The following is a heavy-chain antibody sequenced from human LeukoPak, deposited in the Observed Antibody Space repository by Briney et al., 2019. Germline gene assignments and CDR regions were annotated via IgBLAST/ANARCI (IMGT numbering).Heavy chain of an antibody. Sequence: PSETLSLTCAVYGVSFSGYYWSWIRQPPPKGLQWIGEINNSGGTNYNPSLKSRVTISVDTSKNQFSLKLSSVTAADTAVYYCARLPSSSLKIRSAFDYWGQGTLVTVSS. CDR3: ARLPSSSLKIRSAFDY. CDR1: GVSFSGYY. J-gene: IGHJ4*02. D-gene: IGHD4-17*01. V-gene: IGHV4-34*01. CDR2: INNSGGT.